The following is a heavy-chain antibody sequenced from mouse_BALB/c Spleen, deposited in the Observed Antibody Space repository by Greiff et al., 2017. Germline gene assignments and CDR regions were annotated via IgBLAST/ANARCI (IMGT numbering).Heavy chain of an antibody. V-gene: IGHV5-6-5*01. Sequence: EVKLMESGGGLVKPGGSLKLSCAASGFTFSSYAMSWVRQTPEKRLEWVASISSGGSTYYPDSVKGRFTISRDNARNILYLQMSSLRSEDTAMYYCARGIDGYSFDYWGQGTTLTVSS. CDR3: ARGIDGYSFDY. CDR1: GFTFSSYA. D-gene: IGHD1-2*01. CDR2: ISSGGST. J-gene: IGHJ2*01.